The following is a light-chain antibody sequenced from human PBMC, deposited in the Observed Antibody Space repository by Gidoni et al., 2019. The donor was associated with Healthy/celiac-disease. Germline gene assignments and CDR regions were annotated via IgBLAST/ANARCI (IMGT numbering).Light chain of an antibody. CDR1: QSISSW. J-gene: IGKJ4*01. CDR3: QQYNSYPLN. CDR2: KAS. V-gene: IGKV1-5*03. Sequence: DIQMTQSPSTLSASVGDRVTITCRASQSISSWLAWYQQKPGKAPKLLIYKASSLESGVPSRFSGSGSGTEFTLTISSLQPDDFATYYCQQYNSYPLNVXGGTKVEIK.